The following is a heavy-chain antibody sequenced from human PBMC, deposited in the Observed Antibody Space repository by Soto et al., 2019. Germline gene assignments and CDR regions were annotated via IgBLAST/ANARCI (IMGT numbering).Heavy chain of an antibody. CDR3: AREYRRIGYELYYYYYGMDV. CDR1: GFTFSSYD. V-gene: IGHV3-13*01. J-gene: IGHJ6*02. D-gene: IGHD5-12*01. CDR2: IGTAGDT. Sequence: GSLRLSCAASGFTFSSYDMHWVRQATGKGLEWVSAIGTAGDTYYPGSVKGRFTISRENAKNSLYLQMNSLRAEDTAVYYCAREYRRIGYELYYYYYGMDVWGQGTTVTVSS.